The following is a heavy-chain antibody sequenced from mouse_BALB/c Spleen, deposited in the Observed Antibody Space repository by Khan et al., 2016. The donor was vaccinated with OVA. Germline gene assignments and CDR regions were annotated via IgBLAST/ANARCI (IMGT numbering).Heavy chain of an antibody. Sequence: QVQLKQSGAELARPGASVKMSCKASGYTFTSYTIHWIKKRPGQGLEWIGYINPSNGYTNYNQKFNDKATLTTDKSSTTAYLQLSSLTSDDSAVYNCVRDGAYHRNDGWFAFWGQGTLVTGSA. CDR2: INPSNGYT. CDR3: VRDGAYHRNDGWFAF. CDR1: GYTFTSYT. V-gene: IGHV1-4*01. D-gene: IGHD2-14*01. J-gene: IGHJ3*01.